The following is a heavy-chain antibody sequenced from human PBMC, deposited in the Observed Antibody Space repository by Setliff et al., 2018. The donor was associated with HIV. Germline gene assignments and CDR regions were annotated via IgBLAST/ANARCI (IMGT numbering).Heavy chain of an antibody. CDR1: GLTFNRYW. CDR3: ARDRTCSGGSCYGT. Sequence: GGSLRLSCVASGLTFNRYWMSWVRQVPGKGLEWVSYISSSGSTIYYADSMKGRFTIFRDNAKNSLYLQMNSLRAEDTAVYYCARDRTCSGGSCYGTWGQGTMVTVSS. V-gene: IGHV3-48*03. CDR2: ISSSGSTI. J-gene: IGHJ5*02. D-gene: IGHD2-15*01.